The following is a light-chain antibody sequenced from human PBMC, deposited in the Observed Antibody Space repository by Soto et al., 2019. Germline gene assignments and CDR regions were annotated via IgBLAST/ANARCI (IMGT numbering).Light chain of an antibody. CDR1: SSDVGGYNY. V-gene: IGLV2-8*01. J-gene: IGLJ2*01. Sequence: QSALTQPPSASGSPGQSVTISCTGTSSDVGGYNYVSWYQQHPGKAPKLVIYEVNKRPSGVPDRFSGSKSGNTASLTVSGIQPEDEADYHCNSYAGSNNVVFGGGTNLTVL. CDR3: NSYAGSNNVV. CDR2: EVN.